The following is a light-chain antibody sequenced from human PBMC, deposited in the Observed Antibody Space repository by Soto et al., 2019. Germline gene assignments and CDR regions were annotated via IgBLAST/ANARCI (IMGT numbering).Light chain of an antibody. Sequence: EIVLTQSPGTLSLSPGERATLSCRASQSVSDNHLAWYQQKPGQAPRLLIYDASIRVAGIPDRISGSGSGTDFTLTISRLEPEDFAVYYCQQNGWSPLTFGQGTRLEI. CDR2: DAS. CDR1: QSVSDNH. V-gene: IGKV3-20*01. CDR3: QQNGWSPLT. J-gene: IGKJ5*01.